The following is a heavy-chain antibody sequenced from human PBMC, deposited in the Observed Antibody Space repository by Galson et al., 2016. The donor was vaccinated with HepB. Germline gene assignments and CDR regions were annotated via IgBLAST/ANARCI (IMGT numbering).Heavy chain of an antibody. CDR3: ARASGYNWNYLMIFNYFDY. CDR2: ISVTSTYT. V-gene: IGHV3-11*06. Sequence: SLRLSCAASGFTFSDYCMSWIRQAPGKGLEWVSYISVTSTYTNYADSVKGRFTVSRDNAKNSLYLQMNSLRAEDTAVYYCARASGYNWNYLMIFNYFDYWGQGTLVTVSS. D-gene: IGHD1-7*01. CDR1: GFTFSDYC. J-gene: IGHJ4*02.